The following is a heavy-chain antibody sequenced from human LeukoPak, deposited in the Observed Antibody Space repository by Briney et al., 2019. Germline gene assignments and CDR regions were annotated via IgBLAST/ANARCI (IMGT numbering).Heavy chain of an antibody. V-gene: IGHV6-1*01. Sequence: SQTLSLTCAISGDSVSSNSAAWNWIRQFPSRGLEWLGRTYYRSKWYNDYAVSVKSRITINPDTSKNQFSLQLNSVTPEDTAVYYCAREAYDSSGYYYFHAFDIWGQGTMVTVSS. J-gene: IGHJ3*02. CDR3: AREAYDSSGYYYFHAFDI. CDR2: TYYRSKWYN. CDR1: GDSVSSNSAA. D-gene: IGHD3-22*01.